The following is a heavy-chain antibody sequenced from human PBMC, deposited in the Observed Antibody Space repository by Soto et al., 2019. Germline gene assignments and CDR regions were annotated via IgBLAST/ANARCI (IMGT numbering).Heavy chain of an antibody. D-gene: IGHD6-13*01. CDR3: AREMKQLVQEGFLQH. V-gene: IGHV3-21*01. Sequence: LRLSCAASGFTFSSYTMHWVRQAPGKGLEWVSSISTGSSYIYYADSLKGRFTIPRDNAGNSLYLQMNSLRAEDTAVYYCAREMKQLVQEGFLQHWGQGTLVTVSS. CDR2: ISTGSSYI. CDR1: GFTFSSYT. J-gene: IGHJ1*01.